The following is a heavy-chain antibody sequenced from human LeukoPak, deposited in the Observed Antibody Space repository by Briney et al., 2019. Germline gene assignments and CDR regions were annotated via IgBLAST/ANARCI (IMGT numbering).Heavy chain of an antibody. CDR1: GFTFSSYA. Sequence: GGSLRLSCAASGFTFSSYAMGWVRQAPGKGLEWVSAISGSGGSTYYADSVKGRFTISRDNSKNTLYPQMNSLRAEDTAVYYCAKDIPYYDFWSGSRYFDYWGQGTLVTVSS. V-gene: IGHV3-23*01. D-gene: IGHD3-3*01. CDR3: AKDIPYYDFWSGSRYFDY. CDR2: ISGSGGST. J-gene: IGHJ4*02.